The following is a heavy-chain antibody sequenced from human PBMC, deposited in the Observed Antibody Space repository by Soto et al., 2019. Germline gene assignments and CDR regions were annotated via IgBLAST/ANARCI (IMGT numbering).Heavy chain of an antibody. CDR2: IYYTGIT. CDR3: ALTRVENHYYGGRDV. Sequence: QVQLQESGPGLVKASETLSLACTVSGASISTYYYNWIRQAPGKALEWIGYIYYTGITNYNPSLERRVTISQDTSQNQLSLTMTSVPAADTAVYYCALTRVENHYYGGRDVWGQGTTVTVSS. V-gene: IGHV4-59*03. D-gene: IGHD3-22*01. J-gene: IGHJ6*02. CDR1: GASISTYY.